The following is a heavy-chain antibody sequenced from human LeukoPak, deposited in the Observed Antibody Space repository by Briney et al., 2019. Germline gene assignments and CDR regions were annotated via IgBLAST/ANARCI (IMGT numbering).Heavy chain of an antibody. CDR3: AKQWGYFDSSGWHLDY. J-gene: IGHJ4*02. CDR1: GFTFSSYG. CDR2: ISYDGSNK. Sequence: GGSLRLSCAASGFTFSSYGMHWVRQAPGKGLEWVAVISYDGSNKYYADSVKGRFTISRDNSKNTLYLQMNSLRAEDTAVYYCAKQWGYFDSSGWHLDYWGQGTLVTVSS. D-gene: IGHD6-19*01. V-gene: IGHV3-30*18.